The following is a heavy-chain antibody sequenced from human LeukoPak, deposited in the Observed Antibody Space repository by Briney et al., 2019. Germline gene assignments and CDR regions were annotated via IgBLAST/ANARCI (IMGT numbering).Heavy chain of an antibody. CDR1: GFTFSSYW. CDR2: IKQDGSEK. Sequence: GGSLRLSCAASGFTFSSYWMSWVRQAPGKGLEWVANIKQDGSEKYYVDSVKGRFTISRDNAKNSLYLQMNSLRAEDTAVYYCARVVWFGELLGFDPWGQGTLVTVPS. V-gene: IGHV3-7*01. D-gene: IGHD3-10*01. CDR3: ARVVWFGELLGFDP. J-gene: IGHJ5*02.